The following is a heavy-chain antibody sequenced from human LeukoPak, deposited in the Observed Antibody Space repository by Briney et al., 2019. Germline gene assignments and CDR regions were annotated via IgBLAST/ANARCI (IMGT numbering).Heavy chain of an antibody. V-gene: IGHV1-69*01. CDR2: IIPIFGTA. CDR3: ARDFGYCSGGSCLDMDY. D-gene: IGHD2-15*01. CDR1: GGTFSSYA. Sequence: ASVKVSCKASGGTFSSYAISWVRQAPGQGLEWMGGIIPIFGTANYAQKFQGRVTITADESTSTAYMELSSLRSEDTAVYYCARDFGYCSGGSCLDMDYWGQGTLVTVSS. J-gene: IGHJ4*02.